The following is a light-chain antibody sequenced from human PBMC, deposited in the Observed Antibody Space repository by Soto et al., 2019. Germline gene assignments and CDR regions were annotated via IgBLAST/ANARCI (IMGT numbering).Light chain of an antibody. J-gene: IGKJ1*01. CDR1: QSSSKY. CDR3: QQYGNLPWT. Sequence: EIVLTQSPGTLSLSPGERGTLSCRAGQSSSKYLAWYQQKPGQAPRVLIYGTSSRATGIPDRFSGSGSGTDFTLTISRLEPDDFAVYYCQQYGNLPWTFGQGTKVEIK. V-gene: IGKV3-20*01. CDR2: GTS.